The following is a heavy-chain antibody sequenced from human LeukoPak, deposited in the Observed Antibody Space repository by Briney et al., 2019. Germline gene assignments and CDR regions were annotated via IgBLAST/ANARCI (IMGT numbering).Heavy chain of an antibody. CDR3: ARDLKWFGEIPYYFDY. J-gene: IGHJ4*02. CDR1: SYTFTSYG. CDR2: INTNTGNP. V-gene: IGHV7-4-1*02. D-gene: IGHD3-10*01. Sequence: GASLKVSCKASSYTFTSYGISWVRQAPGQGLEWMGWINTNTGNPTYAQGFTGRFVFSLDTSVSTAYLQISSLKAEDTAVYYCARDLKWFGEIPYYFDYWGQGTLVTVSS.